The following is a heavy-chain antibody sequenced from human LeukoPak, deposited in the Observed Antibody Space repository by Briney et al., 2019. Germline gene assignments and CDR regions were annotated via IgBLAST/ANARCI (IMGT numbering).Heavy chain of an antibody. J-gene: IGHJ5*02. CDR2: INHIGST. CDR1: GGSFSGYY. Sequence: SETLSLTCGVVGGSFSGYYWTWIRQPPGKGLEWIGEINHIGSTTYNPSLMSRVTISADTSKNQFSLKLSSVTAADTAVYYCARGRDIVPNWFDPWGQGTLVTVSS. D-gene: IGHD2-15*01. V-gene: IGHV4-34*01. CDR3: ARGRDIVPNWFDP.